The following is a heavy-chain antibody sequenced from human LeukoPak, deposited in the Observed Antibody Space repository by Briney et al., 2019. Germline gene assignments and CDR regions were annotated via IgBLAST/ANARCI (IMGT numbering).Heavy chain of an antibody. CDR2: ISAYNGNT. Sequence: ASVKVSCKASGYTFTSYGISWVRQAPGQGLEWMGWISAYNGNTKYSQKFQGRVTITRDTSASTAYMELSSLRSEDTAVYYCARKAIVGYWDDSSGYYSYFDYWGQGTLVTVSS. D-gene: IGHD3-22*01. V-gene: IGHV1-18*01. CDR1: GYTFTSYG. J-gene: IGHJ4*02. CDR3: ARKAIVGYWDDSSGYYSYFDY.